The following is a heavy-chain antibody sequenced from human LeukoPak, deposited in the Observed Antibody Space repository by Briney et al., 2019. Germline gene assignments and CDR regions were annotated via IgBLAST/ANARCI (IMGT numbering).Heavy chain of an antibody. CDR3: AKDREISSGYHYFDY. V-gene: IGHV3-30*02. CDR2: TRYDGSNK. Sequence: GGSLRLSCAASGFTFSSYGMHWVRQAPGKGLEWVAFTRYDGSNKYYADSVKGRFTISRDNSKNTLYLQMNSLRAEDTAVYYCAKDREISSGYHYFDYWGQGTLVTVSS. CDR1: GFTFSSYG. J-gene: IGHJ4*02. D-gene: IGHD3-22*01.